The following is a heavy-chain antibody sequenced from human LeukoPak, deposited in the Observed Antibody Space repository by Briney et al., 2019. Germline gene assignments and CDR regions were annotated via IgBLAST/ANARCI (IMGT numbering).Heavy chain of an antibody. V-gene: IGHV1-8*01. J-gene: IGHJ5*02. D-gene: IGHD3-10*01. CDR3: ARVPRRGDRFDP. CDR2: MNPNSGNT. Sequence: ASVKVSCKASGYTFTSYDINWVRQATGQGREWMGWMNPNSGNTGYAQKFQGRVTMTRNTSISTAYMELSSLRSEDTAVYYCARVPRRGDRFDPWGQGTLVTVSS. CDR1: GYTFTSYD.